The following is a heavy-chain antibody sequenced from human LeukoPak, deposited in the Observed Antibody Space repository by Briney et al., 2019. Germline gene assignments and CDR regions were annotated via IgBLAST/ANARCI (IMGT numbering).Heavy chain of an antibody. CDR1: GWSFNDYY. D-gene: IGHD2-2*01. J-gene: IGHJ5*02. CDR2: INARGDT. V-gene: IGHV4-34*01. CDR3: ARGQVPAARGYNWFDP. Sequence: SETLSLTCAVYGWSFNDYYWNWLRQPPGKALEWIGEINARGDTNYNPSLKSRVTISVDTSKNQFSLRLTSMIAADTAIYYCARGQVPAARGYNWFDPWGQGTLVTVSS.